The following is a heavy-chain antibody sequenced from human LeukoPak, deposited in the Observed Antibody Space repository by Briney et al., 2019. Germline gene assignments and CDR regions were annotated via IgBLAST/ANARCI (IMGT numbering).Heavy chain of an antibody. CDR2: ISDDGNTK. Sequence: GGSLRLSCSASGFTFNTHTMHWVRQAPGKGLEWVAVISDDGNTKFYADSVKGRFTISRDNSRNALYLQLSNLRAEDTAVFFCARGGETASTKWSMIDYWGQGTLVTVSS. J-gene: IGHJ4*02. V-gene: IGHV3-30-3*01. CDR1: GFTFNTHT. D-gene: IGHD3-16*01. CDR3: ARGGETASTKWSMIDY.